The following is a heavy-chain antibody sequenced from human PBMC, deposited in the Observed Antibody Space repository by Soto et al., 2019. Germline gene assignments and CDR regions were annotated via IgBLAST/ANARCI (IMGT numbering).Heavy chain of an antibody. CDR1: GGSISSGGYY. CDR2: IYYSGST. J-gene: IGHJ4*02. Sequence: QVQLQESGPGLVKPSQTLSLTCSVSGGSISSGGYYWSWIRQHPGKGLEWIGYIYYSGSTYYNPSLKSRVTISVDTSKNQFSLKLSSVTAADTAVYYCARGRSWYAPYFDYWGQGTLVTVSS. CDR3: ARGRSWYAPYFDY. V-gene: IGHV4-31*03. D-gene: IGHD6-13*01.